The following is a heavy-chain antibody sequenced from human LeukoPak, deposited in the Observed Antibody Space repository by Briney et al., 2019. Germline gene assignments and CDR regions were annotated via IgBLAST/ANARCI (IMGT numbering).Heavy chain of an antibody. D-gene: IGHD3-3*01. V-gene: IGHV1-46*03. Sequence: ASVKVSCKAAGYTFTSYYMHWVRQAPGQGLEWMGIINPSGGSTSYAQKFQGRVTMTRDMSTSTVYMELSSLRSEDTAVYYCANGPYYDQPSYSKGFDPWGQGTLVTVSS. CDR1: GYTFTSYY. CDR3: ANGPYYDQPSYSKGFDP. J-gene: IGHJ5*02. CDR2: INPSGGST.